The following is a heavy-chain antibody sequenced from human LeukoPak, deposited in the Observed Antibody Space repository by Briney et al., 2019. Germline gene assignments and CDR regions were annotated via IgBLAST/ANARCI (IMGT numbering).Heavy chain of an antibody. CDR3: ARSTEDTAMVTGY. J-gene: IGHJ4*02. D-gene: IGHD5-18*01. CDR1: GGSVRSYF. V-gene: IGHV4-59*02. Sequence: SETLSLTCTVSGGSVRSYFWSWIRQPPGKRLEWIGYIYHSGSTSYNPSLKSRVTISIDTSKNQFPLKLSSVSAADTAVYYCARSTEDTAMVTGYWGQGTLVTVSS. CDR2: IYHSGST.